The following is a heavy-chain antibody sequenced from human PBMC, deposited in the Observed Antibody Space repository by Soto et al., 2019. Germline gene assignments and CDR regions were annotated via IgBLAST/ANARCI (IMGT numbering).Heavy chain of an antibody. J-gene: IGHJ6*02. CDR3: AKDPGEYCRGGSCYPPDYGMDV. D-gene: IGHD2-15*01. CDR1: GFTLCSYG. Sequence: HPGGSLRLSCAACGFTLCSYGMHGVRQAPGKGLEWVAVISYDGSNKYYADSVKGRFTISRDNSKNTLYLQMNSLRAEDTAVYYCAKDPGEYCRGGSCYPPDYGMDVWGQGTTVTVSS. V-gene: IGHV3-30*18. CDR2: ISYDGSNK.